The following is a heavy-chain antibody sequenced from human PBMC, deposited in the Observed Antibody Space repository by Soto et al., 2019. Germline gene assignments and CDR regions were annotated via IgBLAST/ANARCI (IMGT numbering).Heavy chain of an antibody. CDR3: ARWYDYCDSRGYVFDL. Sequence: PSETLSRTCAVSGYSIISGYYWGWIRQPPGKGLEWIGRIYHSWSTYYNPSLKSRVIMSLYTSKNQFSRNRSSVTASDTAVYYGARWYDYCDSRGYVFDLWGEATMVTVAS. J-gene: IGHJ3*01. CDR1: GYSIISGYY. CDR2: IYHSWST. V-gene: IGHV4-38-2*01. D-gene: IGHD3-22*01.